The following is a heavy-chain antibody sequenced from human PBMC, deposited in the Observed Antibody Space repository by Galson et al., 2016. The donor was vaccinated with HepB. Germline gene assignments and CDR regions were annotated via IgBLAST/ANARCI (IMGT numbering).Heavy chain of an antibody. CDR2: MNPNSGNT. D-gene: IGHD2-21*02. CDR3: PRGVARYGDRCTYTGMDV. J-gene: IGHJ6*02. Sequence: SVKVSCKASGYSFTNYHINWVRQAPGQGLEWLGWMNPNSGNTLYAQKFQGRVTMTSNTSISTAYMELSSLTSEDTAIYYCPRGVARYGDRCTYTGMDVWGQGTTVTVSS. CDR1: GYSFTNYH. V-gene: IGHV1-8*02.